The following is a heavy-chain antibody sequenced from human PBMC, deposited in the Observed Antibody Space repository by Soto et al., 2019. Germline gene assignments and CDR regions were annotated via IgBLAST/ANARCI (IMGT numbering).Heavy chain of an antibody. V-gene: IGHV3-43*01. CDR3: AKESSTTVVTSGAFEI. CDR2: ISWDGGST. J-gene: IGHJ3*02. Sequence: GSLRLSCAASGFTFDDYTMHWVRQAPGKGLEWVSLISWDGGSTYYADSVKGRFTISRDNSKNSLYLQMNSLRTEDTALYYCAKESSTTVVTSGAFEIWGQGTMVTV. D-gene: IGHD4-17*01. CDR1: GFTFDDYT.